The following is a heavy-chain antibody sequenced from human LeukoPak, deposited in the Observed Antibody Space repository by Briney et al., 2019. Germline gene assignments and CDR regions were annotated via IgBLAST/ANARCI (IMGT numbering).Heavy chain of an antibody. CDR2: IYYSGST. V-gene: IGHV4-59*01. Sequence: KPSETLSLTCAVYGGSFSGYYWSWIRQPPGKGLEWIGYIYYSGSTNYDPSLKSRVTISVDTSKNQFSLKLSSVTAADTAVYYCARSQFEKYYYYGMDVWGQGTTVTVSS. D-gene: IGHD5-24*01. CDR3: ARSQFEKYYYYGMDV. J-gene: IGHJ6*02. CDR1: GGSFSGYY.